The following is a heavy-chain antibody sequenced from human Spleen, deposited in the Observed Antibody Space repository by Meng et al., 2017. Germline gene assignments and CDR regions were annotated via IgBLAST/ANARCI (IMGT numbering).Heavy chain of an antibody. D-gene: IGHD1-26*01. Sequence: GESLKISCAASGFTFSSYWMSWVRQAPGKGLEWVANIKQDGSEKYYVDSVKGRFTISRDNAKNSLYLQMNSLRAEDTAVYYCARDEVVGATFLPHYFDYWGQGTLVTVSS. V-gene: IGHV3-7*01. CDR3: ARDEVVGATFLPHYFDY. J-gene: IGHJ4*02. CDR2: IKQDGSEK. CDR1: GFTFSSYW.